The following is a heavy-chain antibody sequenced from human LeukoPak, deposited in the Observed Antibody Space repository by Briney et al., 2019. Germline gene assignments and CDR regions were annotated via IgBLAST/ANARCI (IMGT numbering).Heavy chain of an antibody. J-gene: IGHJ2*01. CDR1: GYTFTGYY. CDR3: ARETRKDDYYDSSGYYYESVGLHFDL. V-gene: IGHV1-2*02. Sequence: ASVKVSCKAAGYTFTGYYMHWVRQAPGQGLELMGWINPNSGGTNYAQKFQGRGTMTRDTSISKASMELSRLRSDDRAVYYCARETRKDDYYDSSGYYYESVGLHFDLWGRGTLVTVSS. CDR2: INPNSGGT. D-gene: IGHD3-22*01.